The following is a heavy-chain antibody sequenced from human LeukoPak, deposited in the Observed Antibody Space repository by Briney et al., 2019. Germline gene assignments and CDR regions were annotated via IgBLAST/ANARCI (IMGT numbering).Heavy chain of an antibody. J-gene: IGHJ4*02. CDR2: ISGSGGST. V-gene: IGHV3-23*01. D-gene: IGHD3-9*01. CDR1: GFTFSSYA. Sequence: GGSLRLSCAASGFTFSSYAMSWVRQAPGKGLEWVSAISGSGGSTYYADSVKGRFTISRDNSKNTLYLQMNSLRAEDTAVNYCAKDLLYYDIAPFDYWGQGTLVTVSS. CDR3: AKDLLYYDIAPFDY.